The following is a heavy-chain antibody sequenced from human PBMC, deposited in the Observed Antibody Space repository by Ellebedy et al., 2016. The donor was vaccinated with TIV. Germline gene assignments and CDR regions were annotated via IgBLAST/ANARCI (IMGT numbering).Heavy chain of an antibody. D-gene: IGHD3-22*01. Sequence: ASVKVSCXASGYSFTDNYVHWVQQAPGQGLEWMGMINPKGGSASYAQKFQGGVTMTSDTSTATVYMELSSLRSEDTAVYYCARGAVESSGYCDSWGQGTLVIVS. CDR3: ARGAVESSGYCDS. J-gene: IGHJ4*02. V-gene: IGHV1-46*01. CDR1: GYSFTDNY. CDR2: INPKGGSA.